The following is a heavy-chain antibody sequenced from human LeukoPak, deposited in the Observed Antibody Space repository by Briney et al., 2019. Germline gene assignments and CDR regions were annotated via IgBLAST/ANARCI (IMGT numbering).Heavy chain of an antibody. CDR2: IYHSGST. CDR3: ARHYFFWSGSKWFDP. V-gene: IGHV4-38-2*01. Sequence: PSETLSLTCAVSGYSISSGYYWGRIRQPPGKGLEWIGSIYHSGSTYYNPSLKSRVTISVDTSKNQFSLKLSSVTAADTAVYYCARHYFFWSGSKWFDPWGQGTLVTVSS. CDR1: GYSISSGYY. D-gene: IGHD3-3*01. J-gene: IGHJ5*02.